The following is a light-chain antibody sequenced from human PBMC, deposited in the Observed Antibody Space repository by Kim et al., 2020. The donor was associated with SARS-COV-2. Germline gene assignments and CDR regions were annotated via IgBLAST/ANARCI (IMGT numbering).Light chain of an antibody. J-gene: IGKJ4*01. Sequence: IEMTQSPDTLSVSPGERATLSCRASQSVTTKLAWYQKKPGQAPRLLIYDASERAAGTPARFSGGGSGTEFTLTISSLQSEDFAVYYCQQYKDWPPLTFGGGTKVDIK. CDR3: QQYKDWPPLT. CDR2: DAS. CDR1: QSVTTK. V-gene: IGKV3-15*01.